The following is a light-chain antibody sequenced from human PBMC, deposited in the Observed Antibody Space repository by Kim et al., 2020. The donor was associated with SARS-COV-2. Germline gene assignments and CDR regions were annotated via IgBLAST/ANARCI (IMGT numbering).Light chain of an antibody. CDR1: QSVSSW. CDR2: DAS. J-gene: IGKJ2*01. CDR3: QQYNSYPMYT. Sequence: DIQMTQSPSTLSASVGDRVTITCRASQSVSSWLAWYQQKPGKAPMLLIYDASNLHNGVPSRFSGSGSGTEFTLTISSLQPDDFATYYCQQYNSYPMYTFGRGTKLEI. V-gene: IGKV1-5*01.